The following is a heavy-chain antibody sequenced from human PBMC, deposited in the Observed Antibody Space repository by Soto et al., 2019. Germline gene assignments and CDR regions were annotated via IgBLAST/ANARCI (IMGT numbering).Heavy chain of an antibody. CDR3: ARGLGLGDC. D-gene: IGHD3-9*01. CDR2: INPNGGST. J-gene: IGHJ4*02. CDR1: GYTFSSYY. Sequence: QVQLVQSGAEVKKPGASVKVSCKASGYTFSSYYIHWVRQAPGQGLEWIGIINPNGGSTNYAQNCKGILTVNRDTSTATVYMDLSALTSDDPAMYYCARGLGLGDCWGQGTLVAVSS. V-gene: IGHV1-46*01.